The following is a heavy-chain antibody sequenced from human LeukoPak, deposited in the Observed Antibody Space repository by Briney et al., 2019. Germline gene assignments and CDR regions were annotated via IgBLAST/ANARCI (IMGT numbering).Heavy chain of an antibody. CDR3: APCGSYPGWSPVFR. J-gene: IGHJ4*02. D-gene: IGHD1-26*01. Sequence: GGSLRLSRRCSGFTFSSYAMIWVRQAPGSGLEWVSGISGAGASRHYADSVKGRFIISRDNAETTVYLQMKSLRVEDTATYFCAPCGSYPGWSPVFRWGQGIMVTVSS. CDR2: ISGAGASR. V-gene: IGHV3-23*01. CDR1: GFTFSSYA.